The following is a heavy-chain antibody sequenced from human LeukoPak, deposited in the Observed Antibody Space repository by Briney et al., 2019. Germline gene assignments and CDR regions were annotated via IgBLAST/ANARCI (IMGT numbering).Heavy chain of an antibody. CDR1: GFTFSSYG. V-gene: IGHV3-30*18. Sequence: GGSLRLSCGGSGFTFSSYGMHWVLQAPGKGLEWLAVISYDGSNKYYADSVKGRFTISRDNSKNTLYLQMNSPRAEDTAVYYCAKTWGYDSSGYWLNAFDIWGQGTMVTVSS. D-gene: IGHD3-22*01. CDR2: ISYDGSNK. CDR3: AKTWGYDSSGYWLNAFDI. J-gene: IGHJ3*02.